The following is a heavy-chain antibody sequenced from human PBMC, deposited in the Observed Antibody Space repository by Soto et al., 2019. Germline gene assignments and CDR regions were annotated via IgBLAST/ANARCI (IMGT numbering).Heavy chain of an antibody. CDR2: IYYSGST. Sequence: LSLTCTVSGDSIRSYYWSWIRQPPGKGLEWIGSIYYSGSTYYNPSLKSRVTISVDTSKNQFSLKLSSVTAADTAVYYCARRGSSEGLDYWGQGTLVTVSS. J-gene: IGHJ4*02. V-gene: IGHV4-59*05. D-gene: IGHD6-6*01. CDR3: ARRGSSEGLDY. CDR1: GDSIRSYY.